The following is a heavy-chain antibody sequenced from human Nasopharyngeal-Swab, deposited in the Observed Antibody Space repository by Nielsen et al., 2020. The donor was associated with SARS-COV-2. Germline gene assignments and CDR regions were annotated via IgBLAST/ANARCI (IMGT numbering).Heavy chain of an antibody. D-gene: IGHD6-13*01. CDR3: ATDRIAAAGDLDY. CDR2: FDPEDGET. J-gene: IGHJ4*02. Sequence: ASVKVSCKVSGDTLTELSMHWVRQTPGKGLEGMGGFDPEDGETIYAQKFQGRVTMTEETSTDTAYMELSSLRSEDTAVYYCATDRIAAAGDLDYWGQGTLVTVSS. CDR1: GDTLTELS. V-gene: IGHV1-24*01.